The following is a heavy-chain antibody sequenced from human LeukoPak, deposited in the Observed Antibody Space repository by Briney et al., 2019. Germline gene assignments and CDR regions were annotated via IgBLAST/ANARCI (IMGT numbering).Heavy chain of an antibody. Sequence: VGSLRLSCAASGFIFSSYWMSWVRQAPGKGLEWLANIKQDGSEKYYVESVKGRFTISRDNAKNSLYLQMNSLRAEDTAVYYCARPTRSPANDYWGQGTLVTVSS. CDR1: GFIFSSYW. D-gene: IGHD2-2*01. V-gene: IGHV3-7*01. CDR3: ARPTRSPANDY. CDR2: IKQDGSEK. J-gene: IGHJ4*02.